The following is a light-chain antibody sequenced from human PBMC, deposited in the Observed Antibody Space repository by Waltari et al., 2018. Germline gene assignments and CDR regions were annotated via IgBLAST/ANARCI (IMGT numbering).Light chain of an antibody. J-gene: IGLJ2*01. CDR1: SSTIGNNA. CDR3: AAWDDSLSGVV. CDR2: YDD. Sequence: QSVLTQPPSVSEAPRQRVTISCSGSSSTIGNNAVNWYQQLPGKAPKLLIYYDDLLPSGVSDRFSGSKSGTSASLAISGLQSEDEADYYWAAWDDSLSGVVFGGGTKLTVL. V-gene: IGLV1-36*01.